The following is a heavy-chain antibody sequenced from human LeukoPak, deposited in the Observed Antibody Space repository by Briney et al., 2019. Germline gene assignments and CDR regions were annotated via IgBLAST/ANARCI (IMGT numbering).Heavy chain of an antibody. D-gene: IGHD3-22*01. V-gene: IGHV4-59*01. CDR1: GGSISSYY. Sequence: SETLSLTCTVSGGSISSYYLSWIRQPPGKGLEWIGYIYYSGSTNYNPSLKSRVTISVDTSKNQFSLKLSSVTAADTAVYYCARDKYYYDSSGSTDWYFDLWGRGTLVTVSS. J-gene: IGHJ2*01. CDR2: IYYSGST. CDR3: ARDKYYYDSSGSTDWYFDL.